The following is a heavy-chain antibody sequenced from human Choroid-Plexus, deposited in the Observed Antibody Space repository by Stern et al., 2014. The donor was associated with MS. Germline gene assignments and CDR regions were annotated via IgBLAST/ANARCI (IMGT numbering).Heavy chain of an antibody. V-gene: IGHV3-30*18. D-gene: IGHD2/OR15-2a*01. J-gene: IGHJ5*02. CDR1: GFTFGSCA. Sequence: VQLVESGGGVVQPGRSLRLSCVASGFTFGSCAMHWVRQAPGKGLEWVGGVSYDGSNKYYADSVKGRFTISRDNSQNSLYMQMSSLTPEDTAVYYCAKDRQYLTYFFDHWGQGSLVTVSS. CDR3: AKDRQYLTYFFDH. CDR2: VSYDGSNK.